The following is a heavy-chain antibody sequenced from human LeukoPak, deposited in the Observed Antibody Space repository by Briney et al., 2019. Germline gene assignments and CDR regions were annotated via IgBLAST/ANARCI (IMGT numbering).Heavy chain of an antibody. J-gene: IGHJ4*02. CDR2: INSDGSTT. Sequence: GGSLRLSCAASGFTFSSYWMHWVRQAPGKGLVWVSRINSDGSTTTYADSVKGRFTISRDNAKNTLYLQMNSLRAEDTAVYYCARVCSTTSCYDHWGQGILVTVSS. V-gene: IGHV3-74*01. CDR1: GFTFSSYW. D-gene: IGHD2-2*01. CDR3: ARVCSTTSCYDH.